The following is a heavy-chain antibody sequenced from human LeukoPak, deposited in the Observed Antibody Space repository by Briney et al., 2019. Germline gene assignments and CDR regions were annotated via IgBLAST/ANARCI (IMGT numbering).Heavy chain of an antibody. CDR2: IYTSGST. V-gene: IGHV4-61*02. CDR1: GGSISSGSYY. CDR3: ARAPKYYDILTGYSDDAFDI. J-gene: IGHJ3*02. Sequence: PSETLSLTCTVSGGSISSGSYYWSWIRQPAGKGLEWIGRIYTSGSTNYNPSLKSRVTISVDTSKNQFSLKLSSVTAADTAVYYCARAPKYYDILTGYSDDAFDIWGQGTMVTVSS. D-gene: IGHD3-9*01.